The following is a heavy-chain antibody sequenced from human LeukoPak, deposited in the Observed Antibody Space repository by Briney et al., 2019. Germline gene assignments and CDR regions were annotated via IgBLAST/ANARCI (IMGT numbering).Heavy chain of an antibody. D-gene: IGHD3-22*01. CDR2: FNREDDEA. CDR1: GYTLTDFS. Sequence: ASVKVSCNISGYTLTDFSMHWVRQAPGKGFEWMGGFNREDDEAIYAPHFQGRVTVTEDTSTDTAYMELSSLRSEDTAVYYCATLDSYYDNSGRPLVPDWGQGTLVTVSS. J-gene: IGHJ4*02. V-gene: IGHV1-24*01. CDR3: ATLDSYYDNSGRPLVPD.